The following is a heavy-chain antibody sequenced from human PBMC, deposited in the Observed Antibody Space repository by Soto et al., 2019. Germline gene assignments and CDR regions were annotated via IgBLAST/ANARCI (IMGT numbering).Heavy chain of an antibody. J-gene: IGHJ4*02. CDR2: IRYDGSNK. Sequence: QVQLVESGGGVVQPGRSLRLSCAASGFTFSSYGMHWVRQAPGKGLEWVAVIRYDGSNKYYADSVKGRFTISRDNSKNTLYLQMNSLRAEDTAVYYCARAGIAVAGPSDYWGQGTLVTVSS. CDR1: GFTFSSYG. CDR3: ARAGIAVAGPSDY. V-gene: IGHV3-33*01. D-gene: IGHD6-19*01.